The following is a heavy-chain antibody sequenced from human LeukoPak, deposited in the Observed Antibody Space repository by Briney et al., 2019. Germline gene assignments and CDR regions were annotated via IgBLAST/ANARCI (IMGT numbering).Heavy chain of an antibody. CDR3: ARESSRRDGYNLNSYFDY. J-gene: IGHJ4*02. CDR2: ISSSSSYI. D-gene: IGHD5-24*01. V-gene: IGHV3-21*01. Sequence: GGSLRLSCAASGFTFSSYSMNWVRQAPGKGLEWVPSISSSSSYIYYADSVKGRFTISRDNAKNSLYLQMNSLRAEDTAVYYCARESSRRDGYNLNSYFDYWGQGTLVTVSS. CDR1: GFTFSSYS.